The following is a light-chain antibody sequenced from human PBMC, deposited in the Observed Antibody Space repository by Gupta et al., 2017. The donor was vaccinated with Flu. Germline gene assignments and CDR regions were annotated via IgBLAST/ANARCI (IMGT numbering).Light chain of an antibody. V-gene: IGLV1-44*01. CDR3: AAWDDSLNGFNYV. CDR1: SSTIGSNT. CDR2: SNN. J-gene: IGLJ1*01. Sequence: QSVLTQPPSASGTPGQRVTISCSGSSSTIGSNTVNWYQQLPGTTPKLLIYSNNQRPSGVPDRFSGSKSGTSASLAISGLQSEDEADYYCAAWDDSLNGFNYVFGTGTKVTVL.